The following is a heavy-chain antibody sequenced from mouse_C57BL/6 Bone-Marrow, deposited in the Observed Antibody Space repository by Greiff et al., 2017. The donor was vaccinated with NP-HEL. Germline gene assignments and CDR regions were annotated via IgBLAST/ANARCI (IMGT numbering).Heavy chain of an antibody. CDR1: GFTFSDYG. V-gene: IGHV5-15*01. Sequence: EVQRVESGGGLVQPGGSLKLSCAASGFTFSDYGMAWVRQAPRKGPEWVAFISNLAYSIYYADTVTGRFTISRENAKNTLYLEMSSLRSEDTAMYYCARLDDGYYRYYAMDYWGQGTSVTVSS. CDR2: ISNLAYSI. D-gene: IGHD2-3*01. CDR3: ARLDDGYYRYYAMDY. J-gene: IGHJ4*01.